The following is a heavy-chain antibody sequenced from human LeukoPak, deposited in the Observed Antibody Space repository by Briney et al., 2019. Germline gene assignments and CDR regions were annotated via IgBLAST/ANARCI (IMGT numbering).Heavy chain of an antibody. D-gene: IGHD6-13*01. CDR1: GFTFSSYW. J-gene: IGHJ4*02. CDR2: IKQDGSEK. Sequence: GGSLRLSCAASGFTFSSYWMSWVRQAPGKGLEWVANIKQDGSEKYYVDSVKGRFTISRDNAKNSLYLQMNSLRAEDTAVYYCASYSSSWYYPDDYWGQGTLVTVSS. V-gene: IGHV3-7*02. CDR3: ASYSSSWYYPDDY.